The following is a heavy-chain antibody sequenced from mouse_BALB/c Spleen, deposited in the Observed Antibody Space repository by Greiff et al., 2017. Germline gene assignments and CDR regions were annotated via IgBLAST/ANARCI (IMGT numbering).Heavy chain of an antibody. Sequence: EVQLQQSGAELVRSGASVKLSCTASGFNIKDYYMHWVKQRPEQGLEWIGWIDPENGDTEYAPKFQGKATMTADTSSNTAYLQLSSLTSEDTAVYYCTYYYGNYQAWFAYWGQGTLVTVSA. CDR3: TYYYGNYQAWFAY. D-gene: IGHD2-1*01. CDR1: GFNIKDYY. J-gene: IGHJ3*01. V-gene: IGHV14-4*02. CDR2: IDPENGDT.